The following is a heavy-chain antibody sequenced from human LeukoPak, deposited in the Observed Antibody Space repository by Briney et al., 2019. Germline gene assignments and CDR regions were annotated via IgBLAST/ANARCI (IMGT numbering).Heavy chain of an antibody. Sequence: GGSLRLSCAASRFTFSSYSINWVRQAPGKGLEWVSSISSGSSHIFYEDSVKGRFTISRDNAKNSLFLQMNSLRVKDTAIYYCVRGGAGATASDVFDIWGQGTMVTVSS. CDR2: ISSGSSHI. CDR3: VRGGAGATASDVFDI. V-gene: IGHV3-21*04. CDR1: RFTFSSYS. D-gene: IGHD5-12*01. J-gene: IGHJ3*02.